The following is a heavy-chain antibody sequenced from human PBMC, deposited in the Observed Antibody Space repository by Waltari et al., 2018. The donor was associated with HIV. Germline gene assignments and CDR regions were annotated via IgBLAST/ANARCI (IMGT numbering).Heavy chain of an antibody. J-gene: IGHJ6*02. D-gene: IGHD2-15*01. CDR2: IYYSGST. Sequence: QVQLQESGPGLVKPSETLSLTCTASGGSISSYYWSWIRQPPGKGLEWIGYIYYSGSTNYNPSLKSRVTISVDTSKNQFSLKLSSVTAADTAVYYCARDRTPYGMDVWGQGTTVTVSS. CDR3: ARDRTPYGMDV. CDR1: GGSISSYY. V-gene: IGHV4-59*01.